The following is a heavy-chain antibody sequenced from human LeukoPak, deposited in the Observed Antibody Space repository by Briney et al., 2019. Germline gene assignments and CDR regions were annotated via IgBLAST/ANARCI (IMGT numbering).Heavy chain of an antibody. V-gene: IGHV3-48*03. CDR1: AFTFSTYE. D-gene: IGHD6-13*01. J-gene: IGHJ4*02. Sequence: PGGSLRLSCAASAFTFSTYEMNWVRQAPGKGLEWVSYISGSGSTMYYADSVKGRFTISRDNARNSLYLQMNSLRVEDTAVYYCARSSRTSWYSDYWGQGTLVTVSS. CDR3: ARSSRTSWYSDY. CDR2: ISGSGSTM.